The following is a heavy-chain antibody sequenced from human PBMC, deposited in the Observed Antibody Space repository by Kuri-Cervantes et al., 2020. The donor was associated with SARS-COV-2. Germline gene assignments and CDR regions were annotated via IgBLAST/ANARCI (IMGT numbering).Heavy chain of an antibody. Sequence: ESLKISCAASGFTFSSYAMSWVRQAPGKGLEWIGSIYHSGSTYYNPSLKSRVTISVDTSKNQFSLKLSSVTAADTAVYYCARDGLTGYYDYYMDVWGKGTTVTVSS. CDR3: ARDGLTGYYDYYMDV. CDR1: GFTFSSYA. V-gene: IGHV4-38-2*02. D-gene: IGHD3-9*01. CDR2: IYHSGST. J-gene: IGHJ6*03.